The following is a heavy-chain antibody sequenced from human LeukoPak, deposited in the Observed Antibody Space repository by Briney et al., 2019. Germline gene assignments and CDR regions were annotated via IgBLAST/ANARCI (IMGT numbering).Heavy chain of an antibody. CDR3: AREGYGSIVGAD. CDR2: IYHSGST. D-gene: IGHD1-26*01. CDR1: GYSISSGYY. Sequence: SETLSLTCTVSGYSISSGYYWGWIRQPPGKGLEWIGSIYHSGSTYYNPSLKSRVTISVDTSKNQFSLKLSSVTAADTAVYYCAREGYGSIVGADWGQGTLVTVSS. V-gene: IGHV4-38-2*02. J-gene: IGHJ4*02.